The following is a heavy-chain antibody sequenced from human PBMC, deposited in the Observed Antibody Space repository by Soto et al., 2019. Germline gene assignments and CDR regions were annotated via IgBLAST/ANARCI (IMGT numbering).Heavy chain of an antibody. Sequence: QLQLQESGSGLVTLSQTLSLTCAVSGGSISSSGYSWNWIRQPPGKGLEWIGNIYHSGSTYYNACLKSRVTISVDRSKNQFSLKLSSVTAADTAVYYCGRGDYANAFDIWGQGTMVTVSS. D-gene: IGHD4-17*01. J-gene: IGHJ3*02. CDR1: GGSISSSGYS. CDR3: GRGDYANAFDI. CDR2: IYHSGST. V-gene: IGHV4-30-2*01.